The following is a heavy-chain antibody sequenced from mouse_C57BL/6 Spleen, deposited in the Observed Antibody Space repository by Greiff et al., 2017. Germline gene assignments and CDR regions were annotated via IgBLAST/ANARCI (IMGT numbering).Heavy chain of an antibody. V-gene: IGHV3-6*01. CDR2: ISYAGSN. CDR3: AREYYYGSSYRYFDV. D-gene: IGHD1-1*01. J-gene: IGHJ1*03. Sequence: EVQRVESGPGLVKPSQSLSLTCSVTGYSITSGYYWTWLRPFPGNKLEWMGYISYAGSNNYNPSLKNRISITRDTAKNQFFLKLNSVTTEDTATYYCAREYYYGSSYRYFDVWGTGTTVTVSS. CDR1: GYSITSGYY.